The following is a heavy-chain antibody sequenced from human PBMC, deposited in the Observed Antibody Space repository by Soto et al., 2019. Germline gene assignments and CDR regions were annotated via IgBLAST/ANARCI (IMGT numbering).Heavy chain of an antibody. Sequence: QITLKESGPTLVKPTQTLTLTCTFSGFSLTTDRVGVGWIRQPPGEALEWLAVIYWDDSKTYRPSLESRLTITTDTSKNQVALTMTNMDSLDTATYYCAHAYSGRSLYWGQGTLVTVSS. CDR3: AHAYSGRSLY. J-gene: IGHJ4*02. D-gene: IGHD1-26*01. CDR1: GFSLTTDRVG. V-gene: IGHV2-5*02. CDR2: IYWDDSK.